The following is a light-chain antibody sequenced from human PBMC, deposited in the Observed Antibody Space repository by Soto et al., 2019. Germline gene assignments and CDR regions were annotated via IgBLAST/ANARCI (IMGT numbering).Light chain of an antibody. CDR1: QTISSW. CDR2: KAS. Sequence: DIPMTQSPSTLSGSVGDRVTITCRASQTISSWLAWYQQKPGKAPKLLIYKASTLKSGVPSRFSGSGSGTEFTLTISSLQPDDFATYYCQHYNSYSPWTFGQGTKVEIK. J-gene: IGKJ1*01. V-gene: IGKV1-5*03. CDR3: QHYNSYSPWT.